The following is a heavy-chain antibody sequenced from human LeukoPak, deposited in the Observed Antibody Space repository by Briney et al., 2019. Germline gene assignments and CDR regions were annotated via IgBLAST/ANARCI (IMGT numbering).Heavy chain of an antibody. CDR3: ARDQGYSYDYWNYYYGMDV. J-gene: IGHJ6*02. D-gene: IGHD5-18*01. CDR1: GYTFTSYG. CDR2: ISAYNGNT. Sequence: ASVKVSCKASGYTFTSYGISWVRQAPGQGLEWMGWISAYNGNTNYAQKLQGRVTMTTDTSTSTAYMELRSLRSDGTAVYYCARDQGYSYDYWNYYYGMDVWGQGTTVTVSS. V-gene: IGHV1-18*01.